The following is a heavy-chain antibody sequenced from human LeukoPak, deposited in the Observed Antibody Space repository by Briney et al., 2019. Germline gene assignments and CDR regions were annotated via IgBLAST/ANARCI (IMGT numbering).Heavy chain of an antibody. CDR2: IKEDGSEK. J-gene: IGHJ4*02. Sequence: GGSLRLSCAASGFIFGPHWMTWVRQAPGKGLEWVANIKEDGSEKYYVDSVKGRFTISRDNAKNSLFLQMDSLRAEDTAVYFCARDNRDYSTPYYFDYWGQGTLVTVSS. CDR3: ARDNRDYSTPYYFDY. V-gene: IGHV3-7*01. CDR1: GFIFGPHW. D-gene: IGHD4-11*01.